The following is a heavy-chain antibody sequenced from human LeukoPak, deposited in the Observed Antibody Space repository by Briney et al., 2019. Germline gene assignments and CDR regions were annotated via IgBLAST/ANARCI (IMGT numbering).Heavy chain of an antibody. D-gene: IGHD3-22*01. CDR1: GGSISSYY. CDR3: ARRASSGYYNNWFDP. CDR2: IHYSGST. V-gene: IGHV4-59*08. J-gene: IGHJ5*02. Sequence: SETLSLTCTVSGGSISSYYWSWIRQPPGKGLEWIGYIHYSGSTNYNPSLKSRVTISVDTSKNQFSLKLSSVTAADTAVYYCARRASSGYYNNWFDPWGQGTLVTVSS.